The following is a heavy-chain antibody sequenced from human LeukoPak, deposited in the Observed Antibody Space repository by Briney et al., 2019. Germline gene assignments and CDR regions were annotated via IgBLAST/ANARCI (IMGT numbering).Heavy chain of an antibody. D-gene: IGHD5-12*01. V-gene: IGHV3-48*01. CDR3: ARDHRYAFDN. Sequence: PGGSLRLSCAASGFHFIDYSMNWVRQAPGKGLEWISYIGISSGNTKYADSVKGRFTISRDKARNSLYLQMNSLRVEDTAVYYCARDHRYAFDNRGHGTLVTVSS. J-gene: IGHJ4*01. CDR1: GFHFIDYS. CDR2: IGISSGNT.